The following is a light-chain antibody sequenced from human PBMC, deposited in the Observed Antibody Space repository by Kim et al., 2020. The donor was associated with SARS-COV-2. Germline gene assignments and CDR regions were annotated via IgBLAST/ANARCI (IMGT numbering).Light chain of an antibody. CDR2: EVT. CDR3: CSYAGSSNWL. J-gene: IGLJ3*02. Sequence: QSALTQPPSASGSPGESVTISCTGSSADVGSHNYVSWYQQYPGEAPKLIIYEVTQRPSGVPDRFSGSRSGNTASLTVSGLQAEDEAVYYCCSYAGSSNWLFGGGTQLTVL. CDR1: SADVGSHNY. V-gene: IGLV2-8*01.